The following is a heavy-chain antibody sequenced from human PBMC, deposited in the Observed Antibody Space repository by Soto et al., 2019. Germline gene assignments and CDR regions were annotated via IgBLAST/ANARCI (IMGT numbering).Heavy chain of an antibody. J-gene: IGHJ6*03. CDR1: GFTFSSYW. D-gene: IGHD6-19*01. CDR3: ARQRYNSGWNLGYYYYYMDV. Sequence: EVQLVESGGGLVQPGGSLRLSCAASGFTFSSYWMSWVRQAPGKGLERVANINQDGSEKYYVDSVKGRFTISRDNAKNLLYLQMNSLRAEDTAVYYCARQRYNSGWNLGYYYYYMDVWGEGTTVTVSS. V-gene: IGHV3-7*01. CDR2: INQDGSEK.